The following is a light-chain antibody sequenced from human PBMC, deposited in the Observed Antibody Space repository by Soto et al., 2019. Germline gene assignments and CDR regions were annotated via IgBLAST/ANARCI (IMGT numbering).Light chain of an antibody. V-gene: IGLV2-8*01. J-gene: IGLJ1*01. CDR1: SSDIGVYDF. Sequence: QSVLTQPPSASGSPGQSVTISCTGTSSDIGVYDFVSWYQQHPGKAPKVIIYEVNNRPSGVPDRFSGSKSGNTASLTVSGLRAEDEADYFCSSFEDSYSPYVFGGGTKLTVL. CDR3: SSFEDSYSPYV. CDR2: EVN.